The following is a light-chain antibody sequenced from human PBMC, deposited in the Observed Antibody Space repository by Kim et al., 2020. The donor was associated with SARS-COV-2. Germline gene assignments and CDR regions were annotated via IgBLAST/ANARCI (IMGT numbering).Light chain of an antibody. CDR2: GAS. Sequence: PGERATLSCRASASVGGTFLAWYQQKPGQAPRLLIYGASNRATGIPDRFSGSGSGTDFTLTISRLEPEEFAVYYCHQYGRSPITFGPGTKVD. CDR3: HQYGRSPIT. CDR1: ASVGGTF. V-gene: IGKV3-20*01. J-gene: IGKJ3*01.